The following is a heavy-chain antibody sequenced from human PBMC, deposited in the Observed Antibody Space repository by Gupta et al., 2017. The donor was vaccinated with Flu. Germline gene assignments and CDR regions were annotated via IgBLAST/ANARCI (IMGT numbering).Heavy chain of an antibody. Sequence: EVQLLESGGGLVQPGGSLRLPCAASGFTFSRYAMSWVRQAPGKGLEWVSAISGSGGSTYYADSVKGRFTISRDNSKNTLYLQMNSLRAEDTAVYYCAKDFGVDGYNYFNYYGMDVWGQGTTVTVSS. J-gene: IGHJ6*02. CDR1: GFTFSRYA. CDR2: ISGSGGST. CDR3: AKDFGVDGYNYFNYYGMDV. V-gene: IGHV3-23*01. D-gene: IGHD5-24*01.